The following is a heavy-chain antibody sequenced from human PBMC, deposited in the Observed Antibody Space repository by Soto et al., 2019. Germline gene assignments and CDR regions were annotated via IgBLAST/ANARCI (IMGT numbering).Heavy chain of an antibody. CDR2: IYSGGST. Sequence: GGSLRLSCAASGFTVSSNYMSWVRQAPGKGLEWVSVIYSGGSTYYADSVKGRFTISRHNSKNTLYLQMNSLRAEDTAVYCCARYKLNDAFDIWGQGTMVTVSS. CDR1: GFTVSSNY. CDR3: ARYKLNDAFDI. J-gene: IGHJ3*02. D-gene: IGHD1-1*01. V-gene: IGHV3-53*04.